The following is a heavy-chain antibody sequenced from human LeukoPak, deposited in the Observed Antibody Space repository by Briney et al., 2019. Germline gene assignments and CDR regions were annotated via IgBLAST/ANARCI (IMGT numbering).Heavy chain of an antibody. CDR3: AKGGPYYYDSSGYYYFDS. J-gene: IGHJ4*02. V-gene: IGHV3-23*01. CDR2: ISGSGTST. Sequence: GGSLRLSCAASGFTFSNYAMSWVRQGPGKGLEWVSAISGSGTSTYHADSMKGRFTISRDNFKNTLYLEMNSLRAEDTAVYYCAKGGPYYYDSSGYYYFDSWGQGTLVTVSS. D-gene: IGHD3-22*01. CDR1: GFTFSNYA.